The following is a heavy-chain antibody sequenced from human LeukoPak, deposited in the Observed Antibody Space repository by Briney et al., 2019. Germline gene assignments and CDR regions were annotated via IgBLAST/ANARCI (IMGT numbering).Heavy chain of an antibody. D-gene: IGHD3-10*01. CDR2: FDPEDGET. Sequence: ASVKVSCKVSGYTLTELSMHWVRQAPGKGLEWMGGFDPEDGETIYAQKFQGRVTMTEDTSTDTAYMELSSLRSEDTAVYYCATPPFRGVIPKIHWYFDLWGRGTLVTVSS. J-gene: IGHJ2*01. CDR1: GYTLTELS. CDR3: ATPPFRGVIPKIHWYFDL. V-gene: IGHV1-24*01.